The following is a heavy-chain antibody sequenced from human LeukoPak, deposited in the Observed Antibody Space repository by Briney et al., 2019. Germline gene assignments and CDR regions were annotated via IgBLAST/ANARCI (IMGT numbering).Heavy chain of an antibody. CDR3: AREFNSFLADCSGGQCLFMS. CDR2: IKQDGSEK. CDR1: GFTFSSYW. J-gene: IGHJ4*02. V-gene: IGHV3-7*01. D-gene: IGHD2-15*01. Sequence: PGGSLRLSCAASGFTFSSYWMSWVRQAPGKGLEWVANIKQDGSEKYYVDSVKGRFTISRDNAKNSLYLQMDSLRAEDTAMYYCAREFNSFLADCSGGQCLFMSWGQGVLVTVSS.